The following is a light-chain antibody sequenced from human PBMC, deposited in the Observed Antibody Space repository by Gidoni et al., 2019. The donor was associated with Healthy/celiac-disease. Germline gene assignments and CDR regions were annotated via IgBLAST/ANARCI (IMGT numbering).Light chain of an antibody. Sequence: EIASTQHPGTLSLSPGESATLSCRARQRVSSSYLAWYQQKPGQAPRLLIYGASSRATGIPDRFSGSGSGTDFTLTISRLEPEDFAVYYCQQYGSSPTFGQGTKLEIK. V-gene: IGKV3-20*01. CDR2: GAS. CDR3: QQYGSSPT. J-gene: IGKJ2*01. CDR1: QRVSSSY.